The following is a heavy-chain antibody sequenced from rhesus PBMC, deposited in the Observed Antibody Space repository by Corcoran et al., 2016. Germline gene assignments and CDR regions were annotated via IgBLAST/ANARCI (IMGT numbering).Heavy chain of an antibody. D-gene: IGHD2-8*01. CDR3: ARDLRYCSGGVCYARYGLDS. CDR1: GYTFPDYY. J-gene: IGHJ6*01. Sequence: QVQLVQSGAEVKKPGSSVKVSCKTSGYTFPDYYMHWVRQAPGQGLEWMGEINPKTGGTNYAQKFQGRVTMTRDTSTSTAYMELSSLRSEDTAVYYCARDLRYCSGGVCYARYGLDSWGQ. V-gene: IGHV1-138*01. CDR2: INPKTGGT.